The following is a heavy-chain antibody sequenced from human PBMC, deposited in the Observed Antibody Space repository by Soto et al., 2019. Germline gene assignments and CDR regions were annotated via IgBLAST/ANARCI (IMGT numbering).Heavy chain of an antibody. CDR3: ASVYDFWSGYYAPLY. CDR1: GYTFTSYG. D-gene: IGHD3-3*01. Sequence: ASVKVSCNASGYTFTSYGIGWVRQAPGQGLEWMGWISAYNGNTNYAQKLQGRVTMTTDTSTSTAYMELRSLRSDDTAVYYCASVYDFWSGYYAPLYWGQGTLVTVSS. CDR2: ISAYNGNT. J-gene: IGHJ4*02. V-gene: IGHV1-18*04.